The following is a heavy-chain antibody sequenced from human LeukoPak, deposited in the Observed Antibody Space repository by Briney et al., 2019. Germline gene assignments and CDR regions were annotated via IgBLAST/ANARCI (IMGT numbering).Heavy chain of an antibody. D-gene: IGHD5-18*01. V-gene: IGHV1-58*01. CDR3: ARDVDTASFDY. CDR2: IVVGSGNT. J-gene: IGHJ4*02. CDR1: GFTFTSSA. Sequence: GTSVKVSCKASGFTFTSSAVQWVRQARGQGLEWIGWIVVGSGNTNYAQKFQGRVTITADKSTSTAYMELSSLRSEDTAVYYCARDVDTASFDYWGQGTLVTVSS.